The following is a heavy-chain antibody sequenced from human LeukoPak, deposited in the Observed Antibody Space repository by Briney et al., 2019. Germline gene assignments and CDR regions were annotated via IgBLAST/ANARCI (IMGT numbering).Heavy chain of an antibody. Sequence: VASVKVSCKASSYSFNTYGISWVRQAPGQGLEWMGWVSADNGETNYAQKFQGRVTMTTDTSTSTAYMELRSLRSDDTAVYYCARDYQLLLLWDCFDPWGQGTLVSVSS. CDR2: VSADNGET. CDR1: SYSFNTYG. CDR3: ARDYQLLLLWDCFDP. J-gene: IGHJ5*02. D-gene: IGHD2-2*01. V-gene: IGHV1-18*01.